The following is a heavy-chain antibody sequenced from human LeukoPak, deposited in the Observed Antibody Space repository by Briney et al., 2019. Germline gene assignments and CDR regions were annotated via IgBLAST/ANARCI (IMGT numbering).Heavy chain of an antibody. D-gene: IGHD3-9*01. Sequence: SETLSLTCTVSGGSISSSSYYWGWIRQPPGKGLEWIGSIYYSGSTYYNPSLKSRVTISVDTSKNQFSLKLSSVTAADTAVYYCARLESRVLRYFDWMLDYWGQGTLVTVSS. CDR1: GGSISSSSYY. CDR2: IYYSGST. V-gene: IGHV4-39*01. J-gene: IGHJ4*02. CDR3: ARLESRVLRYFDWMLDY.